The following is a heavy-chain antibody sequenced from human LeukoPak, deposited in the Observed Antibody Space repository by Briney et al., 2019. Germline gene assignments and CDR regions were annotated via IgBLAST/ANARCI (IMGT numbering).Heavy chain of an antibody. J-gene: IGHJ4*02. V-gene: IGHV1-46*01. D-gene: IGHD2-21*02. CDR2: INPTCVST. Sequence: ASVKVSCKASGYTFTSYYMHWVRQAPGEGLEWMGIINPTCVSTSYAQKFQGRVTMTRDTSTSTVYMELSSLRSEDTAVYYCARDHYHKVHSVMVTAPDYWGQGTLVIVSS. CDR3: ARDHYHKVHSVMVTAPDY. CDR1: GYTFTSYY.